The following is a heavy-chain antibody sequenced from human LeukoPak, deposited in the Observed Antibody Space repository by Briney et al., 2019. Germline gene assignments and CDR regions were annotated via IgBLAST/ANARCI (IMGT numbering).Heavy chain of an antibody. CDR1: GFTFSSYA. J-gene: IGHJ4*02. Sequence: GGSLRLSCAASGFTFSSYATHWVRQAPGKGLGWVAVISYDESKKFYADSVKGRFTISRDNSKNTLYLQMNSLRAEDTAVYYCARVGWRQQLDYWGQGTLVTVSS. CDR2: ISYDESKK. CDR3: ARVGWRQQLDY. D-gene: IGHD6-13*01. V-gene: IGHV3-30-3*01.